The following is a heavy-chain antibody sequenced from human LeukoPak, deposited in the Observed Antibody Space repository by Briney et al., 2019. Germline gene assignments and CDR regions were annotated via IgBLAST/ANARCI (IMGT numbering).Heavy chain of an antibody. CDR3: ARGLCGGDCYDY. J-gene: IGHJ4*02. Sequence: GGSLRLSCAASGFTFSSYTMNWVRQAPGKGLEWVSYISSSSSTIYYADSVKGRFTISRDNAKNSVYLQMNSLRVEDTAVYYCARGLCGGDCYDYWGQGNLVTVSS. V-gene: IGHV3-48*04. D-gene: IGHD2-21*01. CDR2: ISSSSSTI. CDR1: GFTFSSYT.